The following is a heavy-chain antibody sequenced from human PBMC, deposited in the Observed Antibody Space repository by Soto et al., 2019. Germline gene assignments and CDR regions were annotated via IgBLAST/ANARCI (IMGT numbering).Heavy chain of an antibody. Sequence: GGSLRLSCAASGFTFSSYGMHWVRQAPGKGLEWVAVISYGGSDKYYADSVKGRFTISGDNSKNTLYLQMNSLRAEDTAVYYCAKDGGSGSYYFDYWGQGTLVTVSS. CDR2: ISYGGSDK. CDR1: GFTFSSYG. J-gene: IGHJ4*02. V-gene: IGHV3-30*18. CDR3: AKDGGSGSYYFDY. D-gene: IGHD3-10*01.